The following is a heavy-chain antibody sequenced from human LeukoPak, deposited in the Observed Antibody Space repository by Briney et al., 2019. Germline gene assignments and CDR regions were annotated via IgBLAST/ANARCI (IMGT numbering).Heavy chain of an antibody. Sequence: GGSLRLSCAASGFTVSSNYMSWVRQAPGKGLEWVSVIYSGGSTYYADSVKGRFTISRDNSKNTLYLQMNSLRAEDTGVYYCARKSSGYYAVFDYWGQGTLVTVSS. CDR1: GFTVSSNY. CDR3: ARKSSGYYAVFDY. CDR2: IYSGGST. D-gene: IGHD3-22*01. V-gene: IGHV3-66*01. J-gene: IGHJ4*02.